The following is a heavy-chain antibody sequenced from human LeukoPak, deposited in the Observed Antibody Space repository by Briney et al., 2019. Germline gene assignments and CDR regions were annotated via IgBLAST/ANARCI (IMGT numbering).Heavy chain of an antibody. CDR2: ISDDGSNK. Sequence: GRSLRLSCAASGFTFSGYAMHWVRQAPGKGLEWVAVISDDGSNKYYADSVKGRFTISRDNSKNTLYLQMNSLRAEDTAVYYCARVDDLDAFAVWGQGTMVIVFS. J-gene: IGHJ3*01. CDR1: GFTFSGYA. D-gene: IGHD2-2*03. CDR3: ARVDDLDAFAV. V-gene: IGHV3-30*04.